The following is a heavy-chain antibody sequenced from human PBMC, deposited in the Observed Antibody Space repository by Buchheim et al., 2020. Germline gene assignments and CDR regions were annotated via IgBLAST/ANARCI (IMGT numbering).Heavy chain of an antibody. D-gene: IGHD2-21*02. CDR1: GGSISSGGYY. V-gene: IGHV4-31*03. Sequence: QVQLQESGPGLVKPSQTLSLTCTVSGGSISSGGYYWSWIRQHPGKGLEWIGYIYYSGSTYYNPSLKSRVTLSLETFKNQSSLKLSSVNAADTAVYYCARDLTFKLLWWSLLSHSGPPLVGDYGMDVWGQGTT. CDR2: IYYSGST. CDR3: ARDLTFKLLWWSLLSHSGPPLVGDYGMDV. J-gene: IGHJ6*02.